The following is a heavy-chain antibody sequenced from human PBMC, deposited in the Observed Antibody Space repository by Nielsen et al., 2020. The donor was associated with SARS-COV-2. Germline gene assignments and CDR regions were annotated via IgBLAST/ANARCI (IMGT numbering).Heavy chain of an antibody. Sequence: GESLKISCAASGFTFSSYWMSWVRQAPGKGLEWVANIKQDGSEKYYVDSVKGRFTISRDNAKNSLYLQMNSLRAEDTALYYCAKAARSREDAFDIWGQGTMVTVSS. V-gene: IGHV3-7*03. J-gene: IGHJ3*02. CDR3: AKAARSREDAFDI. CDR1: GFTFSSYW. CDR2: IKQDGSEK.